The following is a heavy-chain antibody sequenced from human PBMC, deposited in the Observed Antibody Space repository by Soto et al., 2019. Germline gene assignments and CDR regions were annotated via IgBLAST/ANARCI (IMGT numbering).Heavy chain of an antibody. Sequence: QVQLVESGGGVVQPGRSLRLSCTPSGFIFSSYGMHWVRQAPGKGLEWLAGIRYDGSRKYYADSVKGRFTISRDNSENRLVLQMNSLRDEDTAVYYCARTKQTSGAYGSPFDYWGQGTVVTVSS. CDR1: GFIFSSYG. CDR3: ARTKQTSGAYGSPFDY. D-gene: IGHD2-15*01. CDR2: IRYDGSRK. V-gene: IGHV3-33*01. J-gene: IGHJ4*02.